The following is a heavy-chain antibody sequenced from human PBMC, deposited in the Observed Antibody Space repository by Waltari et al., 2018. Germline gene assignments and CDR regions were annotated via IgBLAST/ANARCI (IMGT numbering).Heavy chain of an antibody. CDR3: ARGVAAAVYSYYYYMDV. D-gene: IGHD6-13*01. CDR2: ISSSSSYI. Sequence: EVQLVESGGGLVKPGGSLRLSCAASGCTFSSYSMNWVRQAPGKGLEWVSSISSSSSYIYYADSVKGRFTISRDNAKNSLYLQMNSLRAEDTAVYYCARGVAAAVYSYYYYMDVWGKGTTVTVSS. V-gene: IGHV3-21*01. J-gene: IGHJ6*03. CDR1: GCTFSSYS.